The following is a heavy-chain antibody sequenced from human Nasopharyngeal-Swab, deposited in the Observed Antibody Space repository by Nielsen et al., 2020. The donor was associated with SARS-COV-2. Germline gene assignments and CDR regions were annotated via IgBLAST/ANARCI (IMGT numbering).Heavy chain of an antibody. CDR3: AKMAGYSSSWYGSSLIDY. CDR2: ISYDGSNK. CDR1: GFTFSSYG. V-gene: IGHV3-30*18. J-gene: IGHJ4*02. Sequence: GGSLRLSCVASGFTFSSYGMHWVRQAPGKGLEWVAVISYDGSNKYYADSVKGRFTISRDNSKNTLYLQMNSLRAEDTAVYYCAKMAGYSSSWYGSSLIDYWGQGTLVTVSS. D-gene: IGHD6-13*01.